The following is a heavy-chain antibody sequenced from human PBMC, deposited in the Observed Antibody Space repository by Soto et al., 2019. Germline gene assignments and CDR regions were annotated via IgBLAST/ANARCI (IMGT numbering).Heavy chain of an antibody. V-gene: IGHV3-15*07. CDR1: GFTFSNAW. Sequence: PGVSLRLSFAASGFTFSNAWINWVRQAPGKGLEWVGRVKSKNDGGTTDFAAPVKGRFAISRDDSKNMVYLEMNSLQTEDTAIYYCTTDSYITSIIVRFDYWGHGTLVTVSS. CDR3: TTDSYITSIIVRFDY. D-gene: IGHD3-22*01. J-gene: IGHJ4*01. CDR2: VKSKNDGGTT.